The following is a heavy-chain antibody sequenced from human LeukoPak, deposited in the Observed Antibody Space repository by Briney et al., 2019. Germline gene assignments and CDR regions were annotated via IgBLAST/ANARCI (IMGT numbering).Heavy chain of an antibody. Sequence: PSETLSLTCAVYGGSFSGYYWSWIRQPPGKGLEWIGYIYYSGSTYYNPSLKSRVTISVDTSKNQFSLKLSSVTAADTAVYYCAREDYGEGYYYGMDVWGQGTTVTVSS. V-gene: IGHV4-30-4*01. D-gene: IGHD4-17*01. CDR3: AREDYGEGYYYGMDV. CDR2: IYYSGST. J-gene: IGHJ6*02. CDR1: GGSFSGYY.